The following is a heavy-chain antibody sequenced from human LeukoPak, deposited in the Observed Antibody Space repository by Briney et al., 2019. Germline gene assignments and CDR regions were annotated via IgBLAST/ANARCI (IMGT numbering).Heavy chain of an antibody. D-gene: IGHD5-24*01. Sequence: GGSLRLSCAASGFTFANYVTHWVRQAPGKGLEWVAVTSPDEGLKFYGDSVKGRFTISRDNSKNTLHLQMNSLRAEDTAVYYCAKVRDGFNTPSDYWGQGTLVTVSS. CDR3: AKVRDGFNTPSDY. J-gene: IGHJ4*02. CDR1: GFTFANYV. V-gene: IGHV3-30*04. CDR2: TSPDEGLK.